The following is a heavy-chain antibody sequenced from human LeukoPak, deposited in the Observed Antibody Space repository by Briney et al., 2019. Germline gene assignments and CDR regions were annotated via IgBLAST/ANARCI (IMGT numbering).Heavy chain of an antibody. CDR2: ISYDGSNK. Sequence: GGSLRLSCAASGFTFSSYALQWVRQAPGKGLEWVAVISYDGSNKYYADSVKGRFTISRDNSKSTLYLQMNSLRAEDTAVYYCARALPISMIVLVYPGGMDVWGQGTTVTVSS. CDR1: GFTFSSYA. V-gene: IGHV3-30-3*01. J-gene: IGHJ6*02. D-gene: IGHD3-22*01. CDR3: ARALPISMIVLVYPGGMDV.